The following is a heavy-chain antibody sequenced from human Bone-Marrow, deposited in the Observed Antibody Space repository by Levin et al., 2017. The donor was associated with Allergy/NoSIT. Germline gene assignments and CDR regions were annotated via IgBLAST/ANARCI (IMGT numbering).Heavy chain of an antibody. V-gene: IGHV3-30*18. D-gene: IGHD3-3*01. J-gene: IGHJ4*02. Sequence: GGSLRLSCAASGFTFSSYGMHWVRQAPGKGLEWVAVISYDGSNKYYADSVKGRFTISRDNSKNTLYLQMNSLRAEDTAVYYCAKDRRGLVYDFWSGYSIDYWGQGTLVTVSS. CDR2: ISYDGSNK. CDR3: AKDRRGLVYDFWSGYSIDY. CDR1: GFTFSSYG.